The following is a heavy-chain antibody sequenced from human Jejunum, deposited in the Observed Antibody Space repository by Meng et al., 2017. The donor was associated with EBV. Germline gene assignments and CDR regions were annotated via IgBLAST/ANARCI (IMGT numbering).Heavy chain of an antibody. CDR2: ISDDGSNK. V-gene: IGHV3-30*18. CDR3: AKDEGYSGSYWADH. CDR1: GFSFSGYA. J-gene: IGHJ4*02. Sequence: QVQLVESGGGVVQPGRSMRLSCEVSGFSFSGYAMDWVRQAPGKGLEWVAVISDDGSNKYYVDSVKGRFTISRDNSENSLYLQMNTLRAEATAVYYCAKDEGYSGSYWADHWGQGTLVTVSS. D-gene: IGHD1-26*01.